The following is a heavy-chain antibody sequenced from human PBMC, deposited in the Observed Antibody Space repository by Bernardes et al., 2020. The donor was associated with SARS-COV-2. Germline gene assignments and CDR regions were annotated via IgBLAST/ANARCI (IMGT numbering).Heavy chain of an antibody. CDR3: ARASSAWLSFDQ. CDR1: GFTFSSYT. Sequence: GSLRLSCAASGFTFSSYTMHWVRQAPGKGLEWVSTISNSGGMTYYADSVKGRFTISRGNSKNMLYLEMNNLRTEDTAVYYCARASSAWLSFDQWGQGTLVTVSS. CDR2: ISNSGGMT. V-gene: IGHV3-23*01. J-gene: IGHJ4*02. D-gene: IGHD3-22*01.